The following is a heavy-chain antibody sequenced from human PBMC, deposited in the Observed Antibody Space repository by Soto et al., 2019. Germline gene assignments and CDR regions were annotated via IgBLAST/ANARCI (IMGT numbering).Heavy chain of an antibody. CDR1: GGSISSGGYY. Sequence: LCGGSISSGGYYWSWIRQPPGKGLEWIGYIFYSGRTYYNPSLKTRVTMSVDTSKNQFSLKLSSVTAADTAVYYCARVPMVRGVPDAFDIWGQGTMVTVSS. CDR3: ARVPMVRGVPDAFDI. D-gene: IGHD3-10*01. CDR2: IFYSGRT. J-gene: IGHJ3*02. V-gene: IGHV4-31*02.